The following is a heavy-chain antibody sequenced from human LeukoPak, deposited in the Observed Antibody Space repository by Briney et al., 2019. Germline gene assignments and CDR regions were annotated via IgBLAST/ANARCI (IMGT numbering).Heavy chain of an antibody. CDR2: MNPNSGNT. D-gene: IGHD2-2*02. V-gene: IGHV1-8*03. CDR3: ARGSCSSTSCYTNYYYYYMDV. CDR1: GYTFTSYD. J-gene: IGHJ6*03. Sequence: ASVKVSCKASGYTFTSYDIKWVRQATGQGLECIGCMNPNSGNTGYAQKFQGRVTGTRNTSISPAYKELSSLRSEDTAVYYCARGSCSSTSCYTNYYYYYMDVWGKGTTVTVSS.